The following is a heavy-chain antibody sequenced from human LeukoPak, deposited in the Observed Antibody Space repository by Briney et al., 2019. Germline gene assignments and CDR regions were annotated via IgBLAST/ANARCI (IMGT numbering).Heavy chain of an antibody. Sequence: SETLSLTCTVSGGSITSSSYYWGWIRQPPGKGLEWIGSVYYSGSTYYNPSLKSRVTMSVDTSKNQFSLKLSSVTAADTAVYYCARELGYYYFYMDVWGKGTTVTVSS. CDR2: VYYSGST. J-gene: IGHJ6*03. D-gene: IGHD3-3*02. V-gene: IGHV4-39*02. CDR1: GGSITSSSYY. CDR3: ARELGYYYFYMDV.